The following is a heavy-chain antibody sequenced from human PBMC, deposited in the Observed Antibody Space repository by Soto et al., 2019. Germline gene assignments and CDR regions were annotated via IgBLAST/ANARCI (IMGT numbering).Heavy chain of an antibody. Sequence: SETLSLTCTVSGGSISSSSYYWGWIRQPPGKGLEWIGSIYYSGSTYYNPSLKSRVTISVDTSKNQFSLKLSSVTAADTAVYYCARHMGPLVPAAKGDYYYYGMDVWGQGTTVTVSS. V-gene: IGHV4-39*01. CDR2: IYYSGST. D-gene: IGHD2-2*01. CDR3: ARHMGPLVPAAKGDYYYYGMDV. J-gene: IGHJ6*02. CDR1: GGSISSSSYY.